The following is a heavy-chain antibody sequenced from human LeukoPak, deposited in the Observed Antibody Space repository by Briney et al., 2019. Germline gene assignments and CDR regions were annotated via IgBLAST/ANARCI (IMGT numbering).Heavy chain of an antibody. D-gene: IGHD6-13*01. CDR3: ARGATAGRFSLRPTGAYYMDV. CDR1: GYTFTSYA. Sequence: ASVKVSCKASGYTFTSYAMHWVRQAPGQGLEWMGWINPNSGGTNCAQKFQGRVTMTRDTSINTAYMELSSLRFDDTAVYYCARGATAGRFSLRPTGAYYMDVWGKGTTVTVSS. V-gene: IGHV1-2*02. J-gene: IGHJ6*03. CDR2: INPNSGGT.